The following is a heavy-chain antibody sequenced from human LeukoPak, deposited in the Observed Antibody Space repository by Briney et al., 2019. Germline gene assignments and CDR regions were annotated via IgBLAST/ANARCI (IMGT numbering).Heavy chain of an antibody. V-gene: IGHV1-46*03. J-gene: IGHJ4*02. CDR2: INPSGGST. Sequence: ASVKVSCKASGYTFTSYYMHWVRQAPGQGLEWMGIINPSGGSTSYAQKFQGRVTMTRDTSTSTVYMELSSLRSEDTAVYYCARDLIGYYVSSGYLTDDYWGQGTLVTVSS. D-gene: IGHD3-22*01. CDR3: ARDLIGYYVSSGYLTDDY. CDR1: GYTFTSYY.